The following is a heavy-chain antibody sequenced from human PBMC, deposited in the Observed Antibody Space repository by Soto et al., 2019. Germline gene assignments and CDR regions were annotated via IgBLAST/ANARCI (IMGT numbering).Heavy chain of an antibody. Sequence: QVQLQESGPGLVKPSETLSLTCTVSGGSINGYYWTWLRQSPTNGLEWIGYFHFSGSTKYNPSLGSPLPHSADTAKNQISPTPGSGTATDTGGYYCGRTSGYSYGYDDFFDNWGQGTLANVSS. CDR3: GRTSGYSYGYDDFFDN. D-gene: IGHD5-18*01. J-gene: IGHJ4*01. V-gene: IGHV4-59*01. CDR2: FHFSGST. CDR1: GGSINGYY.